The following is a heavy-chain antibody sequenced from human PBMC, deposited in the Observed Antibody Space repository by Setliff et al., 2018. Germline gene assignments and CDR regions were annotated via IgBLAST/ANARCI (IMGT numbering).Heavy chain of an antibody. J-gene: IGHJ3*02. Sequence: SETLSLTCTVSGGSISSGSYYWSWIRQPPGKGLEWIGSMYHSGSTYYNPSLKSRVTISVDTSKNQFSLKLNYVTAADTAVYYCARALGYCSRTSCYADAFDIWGQGTMVTVSS. V-gene: IGHV4-39*07. CDR3: ARALGYCSRTSCYADAFDI. D-gene: IGHD2-2*01. CDR1: GGSISSGSYY. CDR2: MYHSGST.